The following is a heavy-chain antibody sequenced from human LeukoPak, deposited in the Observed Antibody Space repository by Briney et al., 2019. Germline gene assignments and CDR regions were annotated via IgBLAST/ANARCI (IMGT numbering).Heavy chain of an antibody. CDR2: IYYSGST. CDR3: ARHGGGAARGLDY. CDR1: GGSISSSSSC. Sequence: SQTLSLTCTVAGGSISSSSSCWGWIRHPPGKGLEWIATIYYSGSTYYTPSLKSRVTTSVDTSKNQFSLNLNSVTAADTAVYYCARHGGGAARGLDYWGQGTLVSVSS. V-gene: IGHV4-39*01. J-gene: IGHJ4*02. D-gene: IGHD6-6*01.